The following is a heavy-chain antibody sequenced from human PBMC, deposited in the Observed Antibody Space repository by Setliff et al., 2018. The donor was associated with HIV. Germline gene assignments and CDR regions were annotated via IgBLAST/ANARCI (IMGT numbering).Heavy chain of an antibody. J-gene: IGHJ4*02. Sequence: ASVKVSCKASGYTFTSYYMHWARQAPGQGLEWMGIINPSGGSTSYAQKFQGRVAMTRDTSTSTVYMELSSLRSEDTAVYYCAKEYHTAATGTRVANYFDYWGQGTLVTVSS. D-gene: IGHD6-13*01. V-gene: IGHV1-46*01. CDR1: GYTFTSYY. CDR3: AKEYHTAATGTRVANYFDY. CDR2: INPSGGST.